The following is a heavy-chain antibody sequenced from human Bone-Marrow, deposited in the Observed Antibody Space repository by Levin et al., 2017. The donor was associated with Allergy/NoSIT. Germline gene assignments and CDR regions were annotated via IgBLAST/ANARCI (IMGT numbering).Heavy chain of an antibody. CDR3: AKDISSSWSTGDLDY. CDR1: GFTFSSYA. J-gene: IGHJ4*02. Sequence: QAGGSLRLSCAASGFTFSSYAMSWVRQAPGKGLEWVSGIRGSGVGTYYADSVKGRFTISRDNSKNTLYLQMKSLRAEDTAVYYCAKDISSSWSTGDLDYWGQGTHVTVSS. CDR2: IRGSGVGT. D-gene: IGHD6-6*01. V-gene: IGHV3-23*01.